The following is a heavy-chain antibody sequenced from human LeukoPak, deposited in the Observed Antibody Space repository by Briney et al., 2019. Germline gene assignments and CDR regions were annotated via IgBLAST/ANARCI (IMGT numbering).Heavy chain of an antibody. CDR3: ARGPSSIAARPSLGFDY. Sequence: SETLSLTCAVYGGSFSGYYWSWIRQPPGKGLEWIGEINHSGRTNYNPSLKSRVTISVDTSKNQFSLKLSSVTAADTAVYYCARGPSSIAARPSLGFDYWGQGTLVTVSS. V-gene: IGHV4-34*01. CDR1: GGSFSGYY. D-gene: IGHD6-6*01. J-gene: IGHJ4*02. CDR2: INHSGRT.